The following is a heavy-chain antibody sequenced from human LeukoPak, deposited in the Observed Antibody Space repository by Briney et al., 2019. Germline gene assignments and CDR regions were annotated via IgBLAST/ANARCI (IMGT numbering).Heavy chain of an antibody. J-gene: IGHJ4*02. CDR1: GASFSGYY. CDR3: ARSSGVFCSSTSCYYY. Sequence: PSETLSLTCAVYGASFSGYYWSWIRQPPGKGLEWIGEINHSGSTNYNPSLKSRVTISVDTSKNQFSLKLSSVTAADTAVYYCARSSGVFCSSTSCYYYWGQGTLVTVSS. D-gene: IGHD2-2*01. CDR2: INHSGST. V-gene: IGHV4-34*01.